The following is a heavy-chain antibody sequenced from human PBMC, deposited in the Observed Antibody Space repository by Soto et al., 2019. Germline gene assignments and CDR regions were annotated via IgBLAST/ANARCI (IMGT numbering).Heavy chain of an antibody. CDR1: GYTFTSYY. V-gene: IGHV1-2*04. D-gene: IGHD3-3*02. CDR3: ARDNPGCHFWSGYYRAQSSYGKDV. J-gene: IGHJ6*02. Sequence: ASVKVSCKASGYTFTSYYMHWVRQAPGQGLERMGWINPNSGGTNYAQKFQGWVTMTRDTSISTAYMELSRLRSDDTAVYYCARDNPGCHFWSGYYRAQSSYGKDVLCHGTTVSV. CDR2: INPNSGGT.